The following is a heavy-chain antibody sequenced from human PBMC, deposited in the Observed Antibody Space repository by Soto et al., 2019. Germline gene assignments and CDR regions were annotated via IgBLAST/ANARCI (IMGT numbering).Heavy chain of an antibody. V-gene: IGHV4-59*01. CDR2: IYYSGST. CDR1: GGSISSYY. Sequence: SSETLSLTCTVSGGSISSYYWSWIRQPPGKGLEWIGYIYYSGSTNYNPSLKSRVTISVDTSKNQFSLKLSSVTAADTAVYYCARDGGYYDSSGPGYYYYYGMDVWGQGTTVTVSS. CDR3: ARDGGYYDSSGPGYYYYYGMDV. D-gene: IGHD3-22*01. J-gene: IGHJ6*02.